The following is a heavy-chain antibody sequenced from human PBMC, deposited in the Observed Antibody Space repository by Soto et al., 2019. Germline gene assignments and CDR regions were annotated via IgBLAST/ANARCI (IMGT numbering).Heavy chain of an antibody. V-gene: IGHV1-18*03. CDR2: ISAYNGNT. D-gene: IGHD6-19*01. J-gene: IGHJ5*02. Sequence: ASVKVSCKASGYTFTSYGISWVRQAPGQGLEWMGWISAYNGNTNYAQKLQGRVTMTTDTSTSTAYMELRSLRSDDMAVYYCARDWIAVAGSRNWFDPWGQGTLVTVSS. CDR1: GYTFTSYG. CDR3: ARDWIAVAGSRNWFDP.